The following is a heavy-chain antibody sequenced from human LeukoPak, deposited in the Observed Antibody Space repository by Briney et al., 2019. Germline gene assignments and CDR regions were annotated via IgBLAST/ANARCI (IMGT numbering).Heavy chain of an antibody. CDR2: ISSSSSYI. CDR3: ASPVITTGYQPGY. Sequence: PGRSLRLSCAASGFTFSSYSMNWVRQAPGKGLEWVSSISSSSSYIYYADSVKGRFTISRDNAKNSLYLQMNSLRAEDTAVYYCASPVITTGYQPGYWGQGTLVTVSS. V-gene: IGHV3-21*01. D-gene: IGHD3-9*01. CDR1: GFTFSSYS. J-gene: IGHJ4*02.